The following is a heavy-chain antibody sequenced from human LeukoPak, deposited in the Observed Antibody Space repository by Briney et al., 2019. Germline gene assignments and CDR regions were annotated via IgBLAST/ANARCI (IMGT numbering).Heavy chain of an antibody. J-gene: IGHJ4*02. CDR1: GYTFTYHG. CDR3: ARDRASAGTGGAY. CDR2: ISSYNGNT. D-gene: IGHD6-13*01. V-gene: IGHV1-18*01. Sequence: ASVRVSCKASGYTFTYHGFSWVRQAPGQGLEWMGWISSYNGNTNYLEKFQGRLTMTTDTSTSTTYMELRSLTSDDTAVYYCARDRASAGTGGAYWGQGGLVTASS.